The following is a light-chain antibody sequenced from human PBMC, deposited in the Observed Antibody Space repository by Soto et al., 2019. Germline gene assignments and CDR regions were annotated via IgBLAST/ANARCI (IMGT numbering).Light chain of an antibody. J-gene: IGLJ1*01. CDR1: SSDVGSYNL. CDR3: AAWDDSLNGRV. V-gene: IGLV2-14*02. Sequence: QSALTQPASVSGSPGQAITISCTGTSSDVGSYNLVSWYQQHPGKAPKLMIYDVSKRPSGVSDRFSGSKSGTSASLAISGLQSDDEADYYCAAWDDSLNGRVFGTGTKLTVL. CDR2: DVS.